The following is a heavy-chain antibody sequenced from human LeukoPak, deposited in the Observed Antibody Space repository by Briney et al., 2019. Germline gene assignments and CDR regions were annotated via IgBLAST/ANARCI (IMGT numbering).Heavy chain of an antibody. CDR3: VRAEDTLGYGVCYSMGV. Sequence: GPSVKVSCKVSGFLFTGQFIHWVRQAPAQGVEWMGWINPNSTGTNIALKFRGRVTMTGDTSITTNYMELSSLRSEDTAVYYCVRAEDTLGYGVCYSMGVWGAGTTVTVTS. V-gene: IGHV1-2*02. CDR1: GFLFTGQF. CDR2: INPNSTGT. J-gene: IGHJ6*03. D-gene: IGHD5-18*01.